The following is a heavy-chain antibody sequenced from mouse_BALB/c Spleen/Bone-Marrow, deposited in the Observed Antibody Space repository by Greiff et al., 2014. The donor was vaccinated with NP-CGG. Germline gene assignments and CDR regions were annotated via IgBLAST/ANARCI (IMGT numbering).Heavy chain of an antibody. CDR3: ARRGPGFDY. V-gene: IGHV1-80*01. Sequence: VQGVESGAELVRPGSSVKISCKASGYAFSSYWMNWVKQRPGRGLEWIGQIYPGDGDTNYNGKFKGKATLTADKSSSTAYMQLSSLTSEDSAVYFCARRGPGFDYWGQGTTLTVSS. CDR2: IYPGDGDT. CDR1: GYAFSSYW. D-gene: IGHD3-3*01. J-gene: IGHJ2*01.